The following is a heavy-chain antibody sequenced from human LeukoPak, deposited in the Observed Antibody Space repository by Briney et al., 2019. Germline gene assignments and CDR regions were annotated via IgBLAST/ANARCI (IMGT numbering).Heavy chain of an antibody. J-gene: IGHJ4*02. Sequence: QTGGSLRLSCVAPGLNFDDSAMHWVRQAPGKGLEWVSLISADGGSTFSADSVKGRFSISRDNSKNSLYLQMNSLRSEDTAMYYCAKESGKFDYWGQGTLVAVSS. CDR1: GLNFDDSA. CDR3: AKESGKFDY. V-gene: IGHV3-43*02. CDR2: ISADGGST.